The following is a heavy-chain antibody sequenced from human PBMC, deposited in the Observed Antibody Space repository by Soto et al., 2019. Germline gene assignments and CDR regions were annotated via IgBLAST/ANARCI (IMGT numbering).Heavy chain of an antibody. D-gene: IGHD1-1*01. Sequence: QVQLVESGGGVVQPGGSLTLSCAASGPTIRGFALHWVRQAPGKGLEWVSSISHDGTTRYNKDFVKGRFSISRDDSKNTMDLQMHGLSGEDSAVYYCARVGRGYNLGNGFDPWGQGTLITVSS. V-gene: IGHV3-30*03. CDR1: GPTIRGFA. CDR2: ISHDGTTR. CDR3: ARVGRGYNLGNGFDP. J-gene: IGHJ5*02.